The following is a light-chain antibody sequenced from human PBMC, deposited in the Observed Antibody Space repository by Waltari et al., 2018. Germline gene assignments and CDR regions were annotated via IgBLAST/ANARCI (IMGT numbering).Light chain of an antibody. V-gene: IGLV3-21*02. J-gene: IGLJ1*01. CDR3: QVWDSGSDHYV. CDR2: DDG. Sequence: SYVLTQPPSVSVAPGQTARISCDGNNIGSKNVHWYQQKPGQAPVLVVYDDGDRPSGSPERLLGSNSGNPATLTISRVDAGDEADYYCQVWDSGSDHYVFGTVTKVTVL. CDR1: NIGSKN.